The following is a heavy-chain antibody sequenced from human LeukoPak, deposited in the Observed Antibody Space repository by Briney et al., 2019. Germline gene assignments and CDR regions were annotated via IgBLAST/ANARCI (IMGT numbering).Heavy chain of an antibody. V-gene: IGHV3-30-3*01. Sequence: GRSLRLSCAASGFTFRSYAMHWVRQAPGKGLEWVAVISYDGSNKYYADSVKGRFTISRDNSKNTLYLQMNSLRAEDTAVYYCARDAEPAAINWFYPWGQGTLVTVSS. J-gene: IGHJ5*02. CDR1: GFTFRSYA. D-gene: IGHD2-2*01. CDR2: ISYDGSNK. CDR3: ARDAEPAAINWFYP.